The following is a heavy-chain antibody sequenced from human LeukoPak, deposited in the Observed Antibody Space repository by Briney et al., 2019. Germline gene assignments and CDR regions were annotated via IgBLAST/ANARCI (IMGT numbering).Heavy chain of an antibody. V-gene: IGHV4-59*08. D-gene: IGHD3-10*01. CDR2: ISNSGIT. CDR1: GGFISTYY. CDR3: ARQTRFYGSGSDIDY. J-gene: IGHJ4*02. Sequence: SETLSLTCTVSGGFISTYYWNWIRQPPGKGLEWIGYISNSGITTYNPSLKSRVTISVDTSKNQFSLKLSSVTAADTAVYYCARQTRFYGSGSDIDYWGQGTLVTVSS.